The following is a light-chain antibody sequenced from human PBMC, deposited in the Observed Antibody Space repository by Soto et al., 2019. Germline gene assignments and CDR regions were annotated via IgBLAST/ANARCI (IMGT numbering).Light chain of an antibody. CDR1: SSDVGGYDY. Sequence: QSLLTQPASVSGSPGQSITISCTGTSSDVGGYDYVSWYQQHPGVAPKLIIYEVTHRPSGVSNRFSGSKSGDTASLTISGLQAEDESHYYCTSYTRSTTVVFGGGTKVTVL. J-gene: IGLJ3*02. V-gene: IGLV2-14*01. CDR3: TSYTRSTTVV. CDR2: EVT.